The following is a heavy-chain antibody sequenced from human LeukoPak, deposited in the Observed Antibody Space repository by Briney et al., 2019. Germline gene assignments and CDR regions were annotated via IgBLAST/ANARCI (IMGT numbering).Heavy chain of an antibody. V-gene: IGHV3-23*01. CDR3: ANAKGYYDILTGYYYTHFDY. D-gene: IGHD3-9*01. CDR1: GFTFSSYA. CDR2: ISGSGGST. Sequence: GGSLRLSCAASGFTFSSYAMSWVRQAPGKGLEWVLAISGSGGSTYYADSVKGRFTISRDNSKNTLYLQMNSLRAEDTAVYYCANAKGYYDILTGYYYTHFDYWGQGTLVTVSS. J-gene: IGHJ4*02.